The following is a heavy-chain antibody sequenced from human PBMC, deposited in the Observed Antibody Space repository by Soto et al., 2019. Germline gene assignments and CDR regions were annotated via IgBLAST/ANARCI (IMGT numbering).Heavy chain of an antibody. V-gene: IGHV4-31*03. D-gene: IGHD4-4*01. J-gene: IGHJ4*02. CDR2: IYYSGSA. CDR3: SSGDNYKRAIEF. Sequence: QVQLQEAGPGLVKPSQTLSLTCTVSGGSISSGGYYWSWIRPHPGRGRDWVGYIYYSGSAFYNPSLKCRVTVTLDTSKTQCTLKLSSVTAADKAMDYCSSGDNYKRAIEFWGQGTLVTVSS. CDR1: GGSISSGGYY.